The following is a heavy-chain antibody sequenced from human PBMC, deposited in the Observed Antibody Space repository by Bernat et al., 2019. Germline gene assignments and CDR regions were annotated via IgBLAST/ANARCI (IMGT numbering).Heavy chain of an antibody. CDR3: ARGSHSGSIGGFDY. CDR2: IGTAGDT. J-gene: IGHJ4*02. CDR1: GFTFSSYN. Sequence: EVQLVESGGGLVQPGGSLRLPCASSGFTFSSYNMHWVRQATGKGLEWVSAIGTAGDTYYPGSVKGRFTISRENAKNSLYLQMNSLRAGDTAVYYCARGSHSGSIGGFDYWGQGTLVTVSS. D-gene: IGHD1-26*01. V-gene: IGHV3-13*04.